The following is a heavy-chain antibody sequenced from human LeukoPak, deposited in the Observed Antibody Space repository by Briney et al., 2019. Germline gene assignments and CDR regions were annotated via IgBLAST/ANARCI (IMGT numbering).Heavy chain of an antibody. D-gene: IGHD3-22*01. CDR1: GYTFTSYG. V-gene: IGHV1-18*01. CDR2: ISAYNGNT. J-gene: IGHJ4*02. CDR3: ARDHSNYYDSSGYTPPGY. Sequence: GAPVKVSCKASGYTFTSYGISWVRQAPGQGLEWMGWISAYNGNTNYAQKLQGRVTMTTDTSTSTAYMELRSLRSDDTAVYYCARDHSNYYDSSGYTPPGYWGQGTLVTVSS.